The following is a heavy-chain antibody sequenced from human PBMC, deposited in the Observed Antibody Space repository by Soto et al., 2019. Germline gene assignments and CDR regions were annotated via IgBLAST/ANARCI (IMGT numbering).Heavy chain of an antibody. CDR1: GFTFSNYA. D-gene: IGHD5-12*01. Sequence: GGSLRLSCSASGFTFSNYAMSWVRQAPGKGLEWVSTISNSGDNTYYANSVKGRFTISRDNFKNTLYLQMNSLGADDTALYYCAKGANDGYNHWFDPWGQGTLVTVSS. V-gene: IGHV3-23*01. CDR3: AKGANDGYNHWFDP. CDR2: ISNSGDNT. J-gene: IGHJ5*02.